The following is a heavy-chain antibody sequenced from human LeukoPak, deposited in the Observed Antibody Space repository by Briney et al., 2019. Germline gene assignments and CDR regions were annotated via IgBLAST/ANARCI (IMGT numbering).Heavy chain of an antibody. D-gene: IGHD2-15*01. J-gene: IGHJ6*03. CDR1: GFTFSRHS. V-gene: IGHV3-21*01. CDR2: ISTSSSYI. Sequence: GGSLRLSCAASGFTFSRHSINWVRQAPGKGLEWVSSISTSSSYIYYADSVKGRFTISRDNARNSLYLQMNSLRAEDTAVYYCARDHELYCSGGSCSRMDVWGKGTTVTISS. CDR3: ARDHELYCSGGSCSRMDV.